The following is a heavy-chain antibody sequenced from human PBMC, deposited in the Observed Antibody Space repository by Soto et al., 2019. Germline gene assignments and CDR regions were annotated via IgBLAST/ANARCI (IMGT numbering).Heavy chain of an antibody. V-gene: IGHV4-30-4*01. J-gene: IGHJ6*02. CDR3: ARDPVIYGGNSDYYYYYYGMDV. D-gene: IGHD4-17*01. CDR2: IYYSGST. Sequence: SETLSLTCTVSGGSISSGDYYWSWIRQPPGKGLEWIGYIYYSGSTYYNPSLKSRVTISVDTSKNQFSLKLSSVTAADTAVYYCARDPVIYGGNSDYYYYYYGMDVWGQGTTVTVSS. CDR1: GGSISSGDYY.